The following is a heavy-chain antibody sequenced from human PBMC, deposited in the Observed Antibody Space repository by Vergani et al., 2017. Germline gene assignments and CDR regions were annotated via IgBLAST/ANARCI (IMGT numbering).Heavy chain of an antibody. V-gene: IGHV1-46*01. J-gene: IGHJ6*02. CDR1: GYTFTSYY. CDR3: AKNVLRYFDWLLRGEVGNDYYYGMDV. D-gene: IGHD3-9*01. Sequence: QVQLVQSGAEVKKPGASVKVSCKASGYTFTSYYMHWVRQAPGQGLEWMGIINPSGGSTSYAQKFQGRVTMTRDTSTSTVYMELSSLRSEDTAVYYCAKNVLRYFDWLLRGEVGNDYYYGMDVWGQGTTVTVSS. CDR2: INPSGGST.